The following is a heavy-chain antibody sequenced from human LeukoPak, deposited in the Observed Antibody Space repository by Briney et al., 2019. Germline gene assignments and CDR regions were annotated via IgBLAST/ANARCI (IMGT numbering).Heavy chain of an antibody. V-gene: IGHV3-21*01. CDR2: ISSSSSYI. CDR1: GFKFSSYS. D-gene: IGHD3-10*02. CDR3: ARGTMFPYYFDY. Sequence: GGSLRLSCAASGFKFSSYSMNWVRQAPGKGLEWVSFISSSSSYICYADSLKGRFTISRDNAKDSLYLQMNSLRAEDTAVYYCARGTMFPYYFDYWGQGTLVTVSS. J-gene: IGHJ4*02.